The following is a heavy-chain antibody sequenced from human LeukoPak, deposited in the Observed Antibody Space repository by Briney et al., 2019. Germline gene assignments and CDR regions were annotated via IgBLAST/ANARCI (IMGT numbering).Heavy chain of an antibody. Sequence: GGSLRLSCAASGFTFSDYNMRRIRQAPGKGLEWVSSISRSGSTKYYADSVKGRFTISRDNAKNSLFLQMNSLRAEDTAVYYCAKVILTGYLYYFDYWGQGTLVTVSS. CDR2: ISRSGSTK. CDR3: AKVILTGYLYYFDY. CDR1: GFTFSDYN. J-gene: IGHJ4*02. V-gene: IGHV3-11*01. D-gene: IGHD3-9*01.